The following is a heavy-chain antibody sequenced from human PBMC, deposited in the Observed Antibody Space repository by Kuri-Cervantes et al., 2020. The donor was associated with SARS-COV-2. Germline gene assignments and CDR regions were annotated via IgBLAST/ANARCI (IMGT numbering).Heavy chain of an antibody. V-gene: IGHV3-30*18. CDR3: AKVGFPELERLDYYGMDV. CDR2: ISYDGSNK. CDR1: GFTFSSYG. J-gene: IGHJ6*02. Sequence: GESLKISCAASGFTFSSYGMHWVRQAPGKGLEWVAVISYDGSNKYYADSVKGRFTISRDNSKNTLYLQMNSLRAEDTAVYYCAKVGFPELERLDYYGMDVWGQGTKVTVS. D-gene: IGHD1-1*01.